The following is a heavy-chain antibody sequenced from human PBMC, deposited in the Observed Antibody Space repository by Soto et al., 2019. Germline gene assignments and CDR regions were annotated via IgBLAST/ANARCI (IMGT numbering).Heavy chain of an antibody. CDR3: TTHVLQVSDWIMFFDY. J-gene: IGHJ4*02. CDR1: GFTFNNAW. D-gene: IGHD2-2*03. Sequence: EVQLVQSGGGLGRPGGSLRLSCAASGFTFNNAWMSWVRQAPGKGLEWVGRIKTNAEGASTDYAAHVKGRFTISRADSEKTLYLRMSSLRTDDTAVYFCTTHVLQVSDWIMFFDYWGQGVLVTVSS. CDR2: IKTNAEGAST. V-gene: IGHV3-15*01.